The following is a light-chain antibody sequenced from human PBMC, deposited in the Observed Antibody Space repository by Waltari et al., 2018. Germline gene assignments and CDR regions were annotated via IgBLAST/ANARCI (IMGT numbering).Light chain of an antibody. CDR3: CSYAGSSTLV. Sequence: QSALTQPASVSGSPGKSIPISCAGTSSDVGGYNLVSWYQQHPGKAPKLMIYEGRKRPSGVSNRFSGSKSGNTASLTISGLQAEDEADYYCCSYAGSSTLVFGGGTKLTVL. V-gene: IGLV2-23*01. CDR2: EGR. CDR1: SSDVGGYNL. J-gene: IGLJ3*02.